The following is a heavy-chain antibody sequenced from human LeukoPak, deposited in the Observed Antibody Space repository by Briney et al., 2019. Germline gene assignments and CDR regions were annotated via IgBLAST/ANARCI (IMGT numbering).Heavy chain of an antibody. CDR3: ARAQVGAILHAFDI. D-gene: IGHD1-26*01. CDR1: GFTFSSYG. Sequence: GRSLRLSCAASGFTFSSYGMHWVRQAPGKGLEWVAVIWYDGSNKYYADSVKGRFTISRDNSKNTLYLQMNSLRAEDTAVYYCARAQVGAILHAFDIWGQGTMVTVSS. V-gene: IGHV3-33*01. J-gene: IGHJ3*02. CDR2: IWYDGSNK.